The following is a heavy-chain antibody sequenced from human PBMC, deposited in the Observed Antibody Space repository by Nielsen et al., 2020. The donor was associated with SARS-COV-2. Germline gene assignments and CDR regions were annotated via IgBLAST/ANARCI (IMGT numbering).Heavy chain of an antibody. J-gene: IGHJ5*02. Sequence: GSLRLSCTVSGGSISSYYWSWIRQPPGKGLEWIGYIYYSGSTNYNPSLKSRVTISVDTSKNQFPLKLSSVTAADTAVYYCAREIVGATGWFDPWGQGTLVTVSS. V-gene: IGHV4-59*13. CDR2: IYYSGST. CDR3: AREIVGATGWFDP. D-gene: IGHD1-26*01. CDR1: GGSISSYY.